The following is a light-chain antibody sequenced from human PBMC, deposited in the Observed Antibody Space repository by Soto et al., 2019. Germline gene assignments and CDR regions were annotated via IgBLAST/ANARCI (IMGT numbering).Light chain of an antibody. CDR1: QGISSY. J-gene: IGKJ1*01. Sequence: AIRMTQSPSSFSASTGDRVTITCRASQGISSYLAWYQQKPGKAPKLLIYAASTLQSGVPSRFRGSASGTGFTLTICCLQSEDFATYYCQQYYSYPWTFGQGTKVEIK. CDR2: AAS. V-gene: IGKV1-8*01. CDR3: QQYYSYPWT.